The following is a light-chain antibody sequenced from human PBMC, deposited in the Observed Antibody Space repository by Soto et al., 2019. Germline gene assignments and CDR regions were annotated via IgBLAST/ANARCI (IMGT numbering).Light chain of an antibody. Sequence: EIVMTQSPATLSVSPGERATLSCRASQSVSSNLAWYQQKPGQAPRLLIYGASTRATGIPARFSGSGSGTEFTHTISSLEPEDSAVYYCQQRHMWPITFGQGTRLEIK. CDR2: GAS. V-gene: IGKV3-15*01. CDR3: QQRHMWPIT. CDR1: QSVSSN. J-gene: IGKJ5*01.